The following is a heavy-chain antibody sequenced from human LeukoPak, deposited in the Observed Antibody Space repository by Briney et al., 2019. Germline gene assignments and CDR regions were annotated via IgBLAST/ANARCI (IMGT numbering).Heavy chain of an antibody. V-gene: IGHV3-30*04. CDR3: ASGRFDFWSGDC. Sequence: PGGSLRLSCAASGFTFSSYAMHWVRQAPGKGLEWVAALSFDGSDKYYADSLKGRFTISRDNSRNTLYLQVSSLRVEDTALYYCASGRFDFWSGDCWGQGTLVTVSS. J-gene: IGHJ4*02. CDR2: LSFDGSDK. D-gene: IGHD3-3*01. CDR1: GFTFSSYA.